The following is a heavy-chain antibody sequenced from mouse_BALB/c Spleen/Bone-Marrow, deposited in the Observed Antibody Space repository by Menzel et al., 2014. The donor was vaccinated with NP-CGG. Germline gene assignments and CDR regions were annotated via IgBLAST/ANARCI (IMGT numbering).Heavy chain of an antibody. CDR1: GYTFTDYN. D-gene: IGHD2-14*01. V-gene: IGHV1-18*01. CDR3: AREVRRFYAMDY. J-gene: IGHJ4*01. Sequence: EVQLQHSGPELVKPGASVKIPCKASGYTFTDYNMDWVKQSHGKSLEWIGDINPNNGGTIYNQKFKGKATLTVDKSSSTAYMELRSLTSEDTAVYYCAREVRRFYAMDYWGQGTSVTVSS. CDR2: INPNNGGT.